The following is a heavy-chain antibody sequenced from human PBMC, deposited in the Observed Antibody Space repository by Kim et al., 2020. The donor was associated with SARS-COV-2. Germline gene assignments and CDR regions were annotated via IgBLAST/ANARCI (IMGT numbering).Heavy chain of an antibody. J-gene: IGHJ4*01. CDR2: LAGIGGRV. CDR3: TRDNHSEGDPVLDY. Sequence: GGSLRLSCAASGFSFRDYSMNWVRQVPGRGLEWLSYLAGIGGRVYYADSVRGRFTMSRDNAKNSVFLQMKELSVEDTALYYCTRDNHSEGDPVLDY. V-gene: IGHV3-48*04. CDR1: GFSFRDYS.